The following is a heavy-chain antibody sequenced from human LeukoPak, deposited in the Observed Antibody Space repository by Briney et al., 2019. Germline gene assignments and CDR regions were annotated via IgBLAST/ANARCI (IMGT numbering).Heavy chain of an antibody. CDR3: ARGGYYGSGNDFRFDP. CDR1: GGSISSYY. J-gene: IGHJ5*02. CDR2: IHYTGST. Sequence: SETLSLTCTVSGGSISSYYWSWIRQSPGKGLECVGYIHYTGSTNYNPSLKSRVTISVETSKNQFSLKLKSVTAADTAVYYCARGGYYGSGNDFRFDPWGQGTLVTVSS. D-gene: IGHD3-10*01. V-gene: IGHV4-59*01.